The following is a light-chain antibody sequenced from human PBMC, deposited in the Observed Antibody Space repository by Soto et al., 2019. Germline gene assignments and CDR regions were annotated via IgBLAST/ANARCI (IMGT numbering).Light chain of an antibody. J-gene: IGKJ4*01. CDR3: QPYQT. CDR2: SAS. CDR1: QSVSNSY. V-gene: IGKV3-20*01. Sequence: EIVLTQSPGTLSLSPGERATVSCRASQSVSNSYFAWYQQKPGQAPSLLIYSASSRATGIPDRFSGSESGTAFTLIISELEAEDYAVYYGQPYQTFGEGTKVDIK.